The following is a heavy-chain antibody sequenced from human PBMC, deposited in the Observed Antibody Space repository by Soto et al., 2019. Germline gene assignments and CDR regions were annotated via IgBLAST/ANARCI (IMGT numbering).Heavy chain of an antibody. J-gene: IGHJ4*02. Sequence: GGSLRLSCAASGFTFSSYAMAWVRQAPGKGLEWVSSVSASGGTTNYADSVKGRFTISRDNDNNTLFLQMNSLRAEDTAVYYCAKLFLAQWWYPDHWGQGALVTVSS. CDR1: GFTFSSYA. CDR2: VSASGGTT. V-gene: IGHV3-23*01. D-gene: IGHD2-15*01. CDR3: AKLFLAQWWYPDH.